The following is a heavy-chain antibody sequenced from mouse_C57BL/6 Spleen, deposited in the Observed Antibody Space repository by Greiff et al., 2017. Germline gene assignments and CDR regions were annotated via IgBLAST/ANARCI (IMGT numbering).Heavy chain of an antibody. D-gene: IGHD1-1*01. V-gene: IGHV2-2*01. CDR3: ARNFWDGSSFFAY. J-gene: IGHJ3*01. CDR2: IWSGGST. Sequence: VKLMESGPGLVQPSQSLSITCTVSGFSLTSYGVHWVRQSPGKGLEWLGVIWSGGSTDYNAAFISRLSISKDNSKSQVFFKMNSLQADDTAIYYCARNFWDGSSFFAYWGQGTLVTVSA. CDR1: GFSLTSYG.